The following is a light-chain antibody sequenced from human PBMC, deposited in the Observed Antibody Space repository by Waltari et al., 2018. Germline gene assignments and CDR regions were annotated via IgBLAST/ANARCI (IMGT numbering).Light chain of an antibody. CDR1: QSVRRF. J-gene: IGKJ1*01. CDR2: DAS. CDR3: QKYGSLPAT. V-gene: IGKV3-20*01. Sequence: EIVLTQSPGTLSLSPGERATLSCRASQSVRRFLDWYQQKPGQAPRLLIYDASSRATGIPDRFSGSGSWTDFSLTISRLEPEDFAVYYCQKYGSLPATFGQGTKVEIK.